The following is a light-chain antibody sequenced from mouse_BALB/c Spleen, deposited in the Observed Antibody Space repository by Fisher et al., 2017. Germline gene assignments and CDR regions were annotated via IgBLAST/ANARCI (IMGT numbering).Light chain of an antibody. J-gene: IGKJ4*01. CDR3: QQWSSNPPT. CDR2: LTS. Sequence: IVLTQSTAIMSASLGEEITLTCSASSSVSYMYWYQQKPRSSPKPWIYLTSNLASGVPARFSGSGSGTSYSLTISSMEAEDAATYYCQQWSSNPPTFGSGTKLEIK. CDR1: SSVSY. V-gene: IGKV4-68*01.